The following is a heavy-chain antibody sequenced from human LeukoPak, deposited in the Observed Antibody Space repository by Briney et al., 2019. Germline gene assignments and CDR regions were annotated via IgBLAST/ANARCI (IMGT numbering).Heavy chain of an antibody. CDR1: GFTFSSYSMN. CDR3: ARRGVTGYYYGMDV. V-gene: IGHV4-39*01. D-gene: IGHD2-21*02. J-gene: IGHJ6*02. CDR2: IYYSGST. Sequence: GSLRLSCAASGFTFSSYSMNWVRQAPGKGLEWIGSIYYSGSTYYNPSLKSRVTISVDTSKNQFSLKLSSVTAADTAVYYCARRGVTGYYYGMDVWGQGTTVTVSS.